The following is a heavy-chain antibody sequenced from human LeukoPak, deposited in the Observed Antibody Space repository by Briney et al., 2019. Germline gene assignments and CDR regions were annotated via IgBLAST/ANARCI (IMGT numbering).Heavy chain of an antibody. J-gene: IGHJ4*02. D-gene: IGHD6-19*01. CDR1: GGSISSSSYY. V-gene: IGHV4-39*07. CDR3: ARDSRGAGPDFDY. CDR2: IYYGGST. Sequence: PSETLSLTCTVSGGSISSSSYYWGWIRQPPGKGLEWIGSIYYGGSTYYNSSLKSRVTISLDTSRNQFSLKLSSVTAADTAVYYCARDSRGAGPDFDYWGQGTLVTVSS.